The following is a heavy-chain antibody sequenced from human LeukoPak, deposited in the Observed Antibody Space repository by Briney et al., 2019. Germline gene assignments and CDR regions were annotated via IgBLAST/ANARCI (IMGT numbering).Heavy chain of an antibody. CDR1: GFTFSTYA. J-gene: IGHJ4*02. V-gene: IGHV3-64*01. D-gene: IGHD6-13*01. CDR2: ISGNGGST. Sequence: GGSLRLSCAASGFTFSTYAIHWVRQAPGKGLEYVSGISGNGGSTCYANSVKGRFTISRDNSKNTLYLQMGSLRVEDMAVYYCARQAAGVVYWGQGTLVTVSS. CDR3: ARQAAGVVY.